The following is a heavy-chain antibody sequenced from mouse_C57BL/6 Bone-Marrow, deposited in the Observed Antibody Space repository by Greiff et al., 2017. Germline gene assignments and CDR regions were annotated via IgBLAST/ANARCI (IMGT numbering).Heavy chain of an antibody. CDR1: GYSITSGYD. Sequence: EVQLQQSGPGMVKPSQSLSLTCTVTGYSITSGYDWHWIRHFPGNKLEWMGYISYSGSTNYNPSLKSRISITHDTSKNHFFLKLNSVTTEDTATYYCAREGYYGSSGFAYWGQGTLVTVSA. J-gene: IGHJ3*01. D-gene: IGHD1-1*01. V-gene: IGHV3-1*01. CDR3: AREGYYGSSGFAY. CDR2: ISYSGST.